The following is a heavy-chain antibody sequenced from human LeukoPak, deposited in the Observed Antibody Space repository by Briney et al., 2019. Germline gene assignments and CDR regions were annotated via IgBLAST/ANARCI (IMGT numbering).Heavy chain of an antibody. CDR2: ISNSGGST. Sequence: GGSLRLSCAASGFTFSNYAMSWVRQAPGKGLEWVSAISNSGGSTYYADSVKGRFTISRDNSKNTLYLQMNTLRVEDTAVYYCASYDYGSPGLDYWGQGTLVTVSS. V-gene: IGHV3-23*01. CDR3: ASYDYGSPGLDY. J-gene: IGHJ4*02. CDR1: GFTFSNYA. D-gene: IGHD4-17*01.